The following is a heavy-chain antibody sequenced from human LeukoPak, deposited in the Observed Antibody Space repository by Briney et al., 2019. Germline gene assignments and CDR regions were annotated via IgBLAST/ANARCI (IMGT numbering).Heavy chain of an antibody. V-gene: IGHV4-59*08. CDR2: ISYGGAT. CDR1: GGSISSYY. CDR3: ARHGGTLDYFDY. Sequence: SETLSLTCTVSGGSISSYYWSWIRQPPGKGLEWIGYISYGGATSYKPSLKRRVTISVDSPKNRFSLRLSSLTAADTALYYCARHGGTLDYFDYWGPGSLVTGSS. D-gene: IGHD1-26*01. J-gene: IGHJ4*02.